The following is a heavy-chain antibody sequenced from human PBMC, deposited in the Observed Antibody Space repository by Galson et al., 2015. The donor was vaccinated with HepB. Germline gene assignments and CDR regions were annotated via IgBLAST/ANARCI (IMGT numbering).Heavy chain of an antibody. CDR2: IYPGDSDT. D-gene: IGHD2-2*01. CDR3: ARYPLYCSSTSCYVDYFDY. J-gene: IGHJ4*02. Sequence: QSGAEVKKPGESLKISCKGSGYSFTSYWIGWVRQMPGKGLEGMGIIYPGDSDTRYSPSFQGQVTISADKSISTAYLQWSSLKASDTAMYYCARYPLYCSSTSCYVDYFDYWGQGTLVTVSS. V-gene: IGHV5-51*03. CDR1: GYSFTSYW.